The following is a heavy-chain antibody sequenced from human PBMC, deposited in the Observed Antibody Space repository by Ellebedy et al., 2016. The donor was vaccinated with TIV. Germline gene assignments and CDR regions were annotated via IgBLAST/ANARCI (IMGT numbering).Heavy chain of an antibody. CDR3: VRVMWPVPGPVDPFDY. Sequence: GESLKISCAASGFTFSSHGMAWVRPAPGKGLEWLSGITGGGDTTYYADSVKGRFTISRDNSKNTLFLQLSSLRAEDTAVFYCVRVMWPVPGPVDPFDYWGQGTPVTVSS. V-gene: IGHV3-23*01. J-gene: IGHJ4*02. CDR1: GFTFSSHG. D-gene: IGHD6-19*01. CDR2: ITGGGDTT.